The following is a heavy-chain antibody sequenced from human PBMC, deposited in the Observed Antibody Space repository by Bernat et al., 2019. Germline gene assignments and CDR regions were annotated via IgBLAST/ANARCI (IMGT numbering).Heavy chain of an antibody. D-gene: IGHD3-3*01. V-gene: IGHV3-23*01. Sequence: EVQLLESGGGLVQPGGSPRLSCAASGFTFSSYAMSWVRQAPGKGLEWVSAISGSGGSTYYADSVKGRFTISRDNSKNTLYLQMNSLRAEDTAVYYCARDQGYDFWSGYPDYWGQGTLVTVSS. J-gene: IGHJ4*02. CDR2: ISGSGGST. CDR3: ARDQGYDFWSGYPDY. CDR1: GFTFSSYA.